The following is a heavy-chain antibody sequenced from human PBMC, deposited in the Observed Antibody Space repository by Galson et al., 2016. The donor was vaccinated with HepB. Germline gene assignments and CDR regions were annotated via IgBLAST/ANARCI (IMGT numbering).Heavy chain of an antibody. V-gene: IGHV1-3*01. CDR3: ARDHIVATVDYYYYGLDV. CDR2: INAANGDT. D-gene: IGHD5-12*01. Sequence: SVKVSCKASGYTFTTYAMYWVRQAPGQRLEWMGWINAANGDTKYSQKLQGRGTITWDTSANTAYMELSSLRSEDTAVYYCARDHIVATVDYYYYGLDVWGQGTTVTVSS. J-gene: IGHJ6*02. CDR1: GYTFTTYA.